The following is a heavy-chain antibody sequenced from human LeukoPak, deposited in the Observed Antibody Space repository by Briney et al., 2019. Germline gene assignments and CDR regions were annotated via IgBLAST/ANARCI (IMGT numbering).Heavy chain of an antibody. CDR2: IYTGGST. CDR3: ARASTLRTGDAH. Sequence: GGSLRLPCVASGFTISSNYMSWVRQAPGKGLEWVSVIYTGGSTSYADSVKGRFTISRDSSKNTLFLQMNSLRAEDTAVYYCARASTLRTGDAHWGQGTLVTVSS. V-gene: IGHV3-66*01. CDR1: GFTISSNY. J-gene: IGHJ4*02. D-gene: IGHD7-27*01.